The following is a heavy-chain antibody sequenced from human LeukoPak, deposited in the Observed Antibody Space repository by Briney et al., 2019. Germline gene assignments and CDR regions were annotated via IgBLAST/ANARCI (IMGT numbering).Heavy chain of an antibody. CDR3: AKDLGDFGELPYFDY. Sequence: PGGSLRLSCAASGFTFSSYAMSWVRQAPEKGLEWVSAISGSGGSTYYADSVKGRFTISRDNSKNTLYLQMNSLRAEDTAVYYCAKDLGDFGELPYFDYWGQGTLVTVSS. CDR1: GFTFSSYA. D-gene: IGHD1-26*01. J-gene: IGHJ4*02. V-gene: IGHV3-23*01. CDR2: ISGSGGST.